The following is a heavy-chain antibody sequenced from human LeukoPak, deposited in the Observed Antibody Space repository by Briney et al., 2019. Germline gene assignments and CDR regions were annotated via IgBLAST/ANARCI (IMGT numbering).Heavy chain of an antibody. V-gene: IGHV1-69*13. CDR2: IIPIFGTA. CDR3: ARGDYGDYENLYYFDY. Sequence: ASVKVSCKASGGTFSSYAISWVRQAPGQGLEWMGGIIPIFGTANYAQKFQGRVTITADESTSTAYMELSSLRSEDTAVYYCARGDYGDYENLYYFDYWGQGTLVTVSS. D-gene: IGHD4-17*01. J-gene: IGHJ4*02. CDR1: GGTFSSYA.